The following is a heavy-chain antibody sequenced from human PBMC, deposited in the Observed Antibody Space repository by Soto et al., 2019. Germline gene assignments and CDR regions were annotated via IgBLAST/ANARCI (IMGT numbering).Heavy chain of an antibody. CDR3: AKETNAYEINF. V-gene: IGHV3-30-3*01. J-gene: IGHJ4*02. Sequence: QVQLVESGGGVVQPGGSLRLSCAASGVIFSRYAMHWVRQAPGQGLEWVAVISYDGNTQYYADSVKGRFTVSRDNSNNSLYVEMNNLRDEDTAMYYCAKETNAYEINFWGQGTLVTVSP. CDR2: ISYDGNTQ. CDR1: GVIFSRYA. D-gene: IGHD3-9*01.